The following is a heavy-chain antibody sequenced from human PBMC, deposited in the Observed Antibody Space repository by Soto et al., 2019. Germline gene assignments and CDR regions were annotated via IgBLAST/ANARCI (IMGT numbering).Heavy chain of an antibody. CDR2: INHSGST. D-gene: IGHD2-15*01. J-gene: IGHJ4*02. Sequence: SETLSLTCAVYGGSFSGYYWSWIRQPPGKGLEWIGEINHSGSTNYNPSLKSRVTISVDTSKNQFSLKLSSVTAADTAVYYCARGPVEMATPGKLFDYWGQGTLVTVSS. V-gene: IGHV4-34*01. CDR3: ARGPVEMATPGKLFDY. CDR1: GGSFSGYY.